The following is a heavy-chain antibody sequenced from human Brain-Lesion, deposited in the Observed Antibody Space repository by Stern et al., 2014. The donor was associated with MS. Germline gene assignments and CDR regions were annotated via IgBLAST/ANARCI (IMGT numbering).Heavy chain of an antibody. V-gene: IGHV4-61*02. CDR1: GGSISSGSFY. D-gene: IGHD5-18*01. Sequence: QLQESGPGLVKPSQTLSLTCIVSGGSISSGSFYWNWIRQPAGKGLEWIGRIYSTGGTNYNPYLKSRVTISGDTPQNQFSLTMISMTAADTAVYYCARETGGYTYGDTDFFDYWGQGALVTVSS. CDR2: IYSTGGT. CDR3: ARETGGYTYGDTDFFDY. J-gene: IGHJ4*02.